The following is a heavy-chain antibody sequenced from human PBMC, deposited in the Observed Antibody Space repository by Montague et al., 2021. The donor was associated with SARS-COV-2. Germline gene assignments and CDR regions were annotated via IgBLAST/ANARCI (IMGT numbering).Heavy chain of an antibody. J-gene: IGHJ3*01. CDR3: SGVRGNTILGEVIISAFDF. V-gene: IGHV4-59*01. Sequence: SETLSLTCTVSGGSISSYYWSWIRQPPGKGLEWIGYIYYSGSTNYNPSLKSRVTISVDTSKNQFSLKLSSVTAADTAVYYCSGVRGNTILGEVIISAFDFGGQGTMVTVSS. CDR1: GGSISSYY. CDR2: IYYSGST. D-gene: IGHD3-3*01.